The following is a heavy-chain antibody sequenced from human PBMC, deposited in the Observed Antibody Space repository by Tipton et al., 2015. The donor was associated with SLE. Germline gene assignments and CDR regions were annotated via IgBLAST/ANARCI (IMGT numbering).Heavy chain of an antibody. J-gene: IGHJ5*02. D-gene: IGHD3-9*01. CDR3: ARYYDILTGYNWFDP. CDR1: GGSFSGYY. Sequence: TLSLTCAVYGGSFSGYYWSWIRQPPGKGLEWIGEINHSGSTNYNPSLKSRVTISVDTSKNQFSLKLSSVTAADTAVYYCARYYDILTGYNWFDPWGQGTLVTVSS. V-gene: IGHV4-34*01. CDR2: INHSGST.